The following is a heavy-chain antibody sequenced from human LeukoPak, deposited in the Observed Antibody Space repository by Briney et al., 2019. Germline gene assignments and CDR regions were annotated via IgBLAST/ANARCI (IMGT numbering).Heavy chain of an antibody. CDR1: GGSISSYY. CDR3: AKTTPSSSWKVYYYGMDV. V-gene: IGHV4-59*01. J-gene: IGHJ6*02. D-gene: IGHD6-13*01. Sequence: SETLSLTCTVSGGSISSYYWSWIRQPPGKGLEWIGYIYDSGSTNYNPSLKSRVTISVDTSKNQFSLKLSSVTAADTAVYYCAKTTPSSSWKVYYYGMDVWGQGTTVTVSS. CDR2: IYDSGST.